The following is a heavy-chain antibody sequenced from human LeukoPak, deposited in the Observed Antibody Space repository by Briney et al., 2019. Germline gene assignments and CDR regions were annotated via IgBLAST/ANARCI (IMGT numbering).Heavy chain of an antibody. D-gene: IGHD6-13*01. J-gene: IGHJ6*04. CDR3: ARDGLAAAGDYYYYYGMDV. Sequence: GGSLRLSCAASGIAFSSSWMHWVRQAPGKGLVWVARISSDGSNIIYADSVKGRFTISRDNAKNTLYLQMNSLRAEDTAVYYCARDGLAAAGDYYYYYGMDVWGKGTTVTVSS. CDR2: ISSDGSNI. V-gene: IGHV3-74*01. CDR1: GIAFSSSW.